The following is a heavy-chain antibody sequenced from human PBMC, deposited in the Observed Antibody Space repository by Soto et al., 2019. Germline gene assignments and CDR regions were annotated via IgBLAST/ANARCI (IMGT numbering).Heavy chain of an antibody. J-gene: IGHJ4*02. V-gene: IGHV3-30-3*01. CDR3: ARDRPSPYCSSTSCSSYFDD. Sequence: GGSLRLSCAASGFTFSSYAMQWVRQAPGKGLEWVAVISSDGSNKYYADSVKGRFTISRDNSKNTLYLQMNSLRAEDTAVYYCARDRPSPYCSSTSCSSYFDDWGQGTLVTVSS. CDR2: ISSDGSNK. D-gene: IGHD2-2*01. CDR1: GFTFSSYA.